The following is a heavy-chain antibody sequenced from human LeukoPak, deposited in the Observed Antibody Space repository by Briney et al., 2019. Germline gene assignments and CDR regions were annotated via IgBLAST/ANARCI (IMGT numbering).Heavy chain of an antibody. CDR1: GFTYSSYA. V-gene: IGHV3-30-3*01. J-gene: IGHJ4*02. CDR3: AGPGKYNSSWVSPFDY. Sequence: PGRSLRLSCAASGFTYSSYAMHWVPQAPGKGLEWVAVISYDGSNKYYADSVKGRFTISRDNSENTLYLQMNSLRAENTAVYYCAGPGKYNSSWVSPFDYWGQGTLVTVSS. CDR2: ISYDGSNK. D-gene: IGHD6-13*01.